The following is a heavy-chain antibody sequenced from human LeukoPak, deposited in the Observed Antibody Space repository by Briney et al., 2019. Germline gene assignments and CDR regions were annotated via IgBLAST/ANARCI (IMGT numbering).Heavy chain of an antibody. V-gene: IGHV4-31*03. J-gene: IGHJ3*02. Sequence: SQTLSLSCTVSGGSISSGGYYWSWIRQHPGKGLEWIGYIYYSGSTYYNPSLRSRVTISVDTSKNQFSLKLSSVTAADTAVYFCARRRVVVASTDGASGAFDIWGQGTMVTVSS. CDR3: ARRRVVVASTDGASGAFDI. CDR2: IYYSGST. CDR1: GGSISSGGYY. D-gene: IGHD2-15*01.